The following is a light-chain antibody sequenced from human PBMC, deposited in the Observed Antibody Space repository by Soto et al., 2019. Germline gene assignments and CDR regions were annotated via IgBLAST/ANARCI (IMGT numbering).Light chain of an antibody. J-gene: IGKJ1*01. CDR3: QQYNSQRT. V-gene: IGKV1-5*03. CDR1: QYISSW. CDR2: KAS. Sequence: DIQMTQSPSTLSASVGDRVTITCRASQYISSWLAWYQQKPGKAPKLLIYKASSLEIGVPSRFSGSGSGTEFTLTISSLQPDYFATYYCQQYNSQRTFGKGTKVEIK.